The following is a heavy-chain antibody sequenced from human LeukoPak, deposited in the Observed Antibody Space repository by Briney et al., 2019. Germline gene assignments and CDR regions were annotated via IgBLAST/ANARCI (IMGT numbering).Heavy chain of an antibody. CDR3: ARGLRLGKTARQEFDY. J-gene: IGHJ4*02. CDR2: IYPGNSDT. V-gene: IGHV5-51*01. Sequence: GESLKISCKGSGYSFINYWIGWVRQMPGKGLEWMGIIYPGNSDTRYSPSFQGQVTISADKSISTAYLQWSSLKASDTAMYYCARGLRLGKTARQEFDYWGQGTLVTVSS. D-gene: IGHD6-19*01. CDR1: GYSFINYW.